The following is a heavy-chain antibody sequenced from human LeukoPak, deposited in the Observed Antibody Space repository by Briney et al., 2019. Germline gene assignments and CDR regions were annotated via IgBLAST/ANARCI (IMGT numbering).Heavy chain of an antibody. CDR1: GFTVSSNY. J-gene: IGHJ3*02. V-gene: IGHV3-66*04. D-gene: IGHD1-26*01. Sequence: GGSLRLSCAASGFTVSSNYMSWVRQAPGKGLEWVSVIYSGGSTYYADSVKGRFTISRDNSKNTLYLQMNSLRADDTAVYHCARQETSSYNGAFDIWGQGTMVTVSS. CDR2: IYSGGST. CDR3: ARQETSSYNGAFDI.